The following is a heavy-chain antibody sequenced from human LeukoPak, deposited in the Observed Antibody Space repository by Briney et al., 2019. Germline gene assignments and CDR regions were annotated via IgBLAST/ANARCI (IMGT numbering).Heavy chain of an antibody. Sequence: GGSLRLSCAASGFTLDDYSMHWVRQAPGKGLEWVAGISWHSRSIGYADSVRGRFTISRDNAKNSVSLQMNSLRTEDTALYYCTKDLSSQWFTDIRHYGMNVWGQGTTVAVSS. CDR2: ISWHSRSI. CDR3: TKDLSSQWFTDIRHYGMNV. D-gene: IGHD3-22*01. V-gene: IGHV3-9*01. CDR1: GFTLDDYS. J-gene: IGHJ6*02.